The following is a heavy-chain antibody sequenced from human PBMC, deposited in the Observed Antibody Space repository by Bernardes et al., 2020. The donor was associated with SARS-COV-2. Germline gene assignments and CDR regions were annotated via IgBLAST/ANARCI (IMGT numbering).Heavy chain of an antibody. CDR3: ARDTVIRGVLGS. J-gene: IGHJ5*02. Sequence: SETLSLTCTVSGGSISSGEYYWNWIRQHPGKGLEWIGYIHYSGSTYYNPSLKSRVSISVDTSKNQFSLNLSSVTAADTAVYYCARDTVIRGVLGSWGQGTLVTVSS. CDR1: GGSISSGEYY. V-gene: IGHV4-31*03. CDR2: IHYSGST. D-gene: IGHD4-17*01.